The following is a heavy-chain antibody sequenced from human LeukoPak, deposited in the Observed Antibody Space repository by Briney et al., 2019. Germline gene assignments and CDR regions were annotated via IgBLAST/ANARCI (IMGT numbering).Heavy chain of an antibody. J-gene: IGHJ3*02. Sequence: ASETLSLTCTVSGGSISSYYWSWIRQPPGKGLEWIGEINHSGSTNYNPSLKSRVTISVDTSKNQFSLKLSSVTAADTAVYYCARGRGDYAWGSYRSSGAFDIWGQGTMVTVSS. CDR3: ARGRGDYAWGSYRSSGAFDI. D-gene: IGHD3-16*02. CDR2: INHSGST. CDR1: GGSISSYY. V-gene: IGHV4-34*01.